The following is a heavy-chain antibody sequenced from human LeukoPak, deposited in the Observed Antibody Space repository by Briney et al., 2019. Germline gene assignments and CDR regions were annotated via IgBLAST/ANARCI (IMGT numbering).Heavy chain of an antibody. J-gene: IGHJ4*02. CDR2: IHRDDRT. D-gene: IGHD3-3*02. CDR1: GFAVSGDY. Sequence: PGRSLRLSCAASGFAVSGDYMSWVRQAPGKGLDWVSIIHRDDRTYYADSAKGRFTISRDISKNTLYLQMNALRAEDTAVYYCATRIFWGQGTLVTVSS. CDR3: ATRIF. V-gene: IGHV3-53*01.